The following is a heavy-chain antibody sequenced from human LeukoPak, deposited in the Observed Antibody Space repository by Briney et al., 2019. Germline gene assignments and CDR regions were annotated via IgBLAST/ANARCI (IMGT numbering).Heavy chain of an antibody. Sequence: PGGSLRLSCAASGFTFSSYGMSWVRQAPGKGLEWVSAISGSGGSTYYADSVKGRFTISRDNSKNTLYLQMNSLRAEDTAVYYCASALYPYGGNLYYYYYYMDVWGKGTTVTISS. J-gene: IGHJ6*03. V-gene: IGHV3-23*01. CDR2: ISGSGGST. D-gene: IGHD4-23*01. CDR3: ASALYPYGGNLYYYYYYMDV. CDR1: GFTFSSYG.